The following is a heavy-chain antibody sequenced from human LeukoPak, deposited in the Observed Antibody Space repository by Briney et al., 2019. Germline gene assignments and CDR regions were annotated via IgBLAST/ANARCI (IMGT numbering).Heavy chain of an antibody. CDR1: GYTFTRYY. CDR2: INPSSGST. CDR3: ARDGEYYDSRGSYFDS. D-gene: IGHD3-22*01. Sequence: ASVKVSCKASGYTFTRYYMHWVRQAPGQGLEWMGIINPSSGSTSNAQKFQGRVTMTRDTSTSTVYMELSSLRSEDTAVYYCARDGEYYDSRGSYFDSWGQGTLVTVSS. J-gene: IGHJ4*02. V-gene: IGHV1-46*01.